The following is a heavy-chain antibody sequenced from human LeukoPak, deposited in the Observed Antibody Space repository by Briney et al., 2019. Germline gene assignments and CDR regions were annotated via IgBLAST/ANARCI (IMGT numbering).Heavy chain of an antibody. J-gene: IGHJ4*02. Sequence: PSETLSLTCAVYGGTFSGYYWSWIRQPPGKGLEWIGEINHSGSTNYNPSLKSRVTISVDTSKNQFSLKLSSVTAADTAVYYCARVTMVRGVIIWGQGTLVTFSS. D-gene: IGHD3-10*01. CDR3: ARVTMVRGVII. CDR2: INHSGST. CDR1: GGTFSGYY. V-gene: IGHV4-34*01.